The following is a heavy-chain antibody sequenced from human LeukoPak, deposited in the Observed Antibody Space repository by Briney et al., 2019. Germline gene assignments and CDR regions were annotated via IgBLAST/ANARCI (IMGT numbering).Heavy chain of an antibody. CDR3: ARHSWFDP. Sequence: SETLSLTCTVPGGSISSYYWSWIREPPGKGLEWMGYIYYSVSTNYNPSLKSRVTISVDTSKNQFSLKLSSVTAADTAVYYCARHSWFDPWGQGTLVTVSS. CDR1: GGSISSYY. J-gene: IGHJ5*02. CDR2: IYYSVST. V-gene: IGHV4-59*08.